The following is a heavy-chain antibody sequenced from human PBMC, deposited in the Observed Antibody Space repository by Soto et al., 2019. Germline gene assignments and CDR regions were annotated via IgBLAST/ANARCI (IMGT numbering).Heavy chain of an antibody. V-gene: IGHV1-8*01. Sequence: ASVEVSCKASGYTFTSYDINWARQATGQGLEWMGWMSPNSGNTGYAQKFQGRVTMTRNTSISTAYMELSSLRSEDTAVYYCARGVGDFSSGYRAYYFDYWGQGTLVTVSS. D-gene: IGHD3-3*01. CDR2: MSPNSGNT. CDR1: GYTFTSYD. J-gene: IGHJ4*02. CDR3: ARGVGDFSSGYRAYYFDY.